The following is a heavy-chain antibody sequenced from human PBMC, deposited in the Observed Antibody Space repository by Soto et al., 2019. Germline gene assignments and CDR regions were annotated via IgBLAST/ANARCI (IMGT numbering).Heavy chain of an antibody. Sequence: QEQLVESGGGVVQPGTSLRLSCAASGFTFSSYGMHWVRQAPGKGLEWVAVTSHEGSNKFYADSVKGRFSISRDDSKNTLFLQMNSLRTEDTAVYYCAKDRHDYGDSLLNNYFDPWGQGTLVTVSS. CDR1: GFTFSSYG. CDR2: TSHEGSNK. CDR3: AKDRHDYGDSLLNNYFDP. V-gene: IGHV3-30*18. J-gene: IGHJ5*02. D-gene: IGHD4-17*01.